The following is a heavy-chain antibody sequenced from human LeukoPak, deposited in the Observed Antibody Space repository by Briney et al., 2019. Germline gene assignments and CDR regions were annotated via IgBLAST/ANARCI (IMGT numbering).Heavy chain of an antibody. V-gene: IGHV3-48*04. CDR2: ISSSGSSI. D-gene: IGHD1-7*01. CDR3: ARGDNWNSYYYYYMDV. CDR1: GFTFNSYS. Sequence: GGSLRLSCAASGFTFNSYSMNWVRQAPGKGLEWVSCISSSGSSIYYADSVKGRFTISRDNAENSLNLQMNSLRAEDTAVYYCARGDNWNSYYYYYMDVWGKGTTVIVFS. J-gene: IGHJ6*03.